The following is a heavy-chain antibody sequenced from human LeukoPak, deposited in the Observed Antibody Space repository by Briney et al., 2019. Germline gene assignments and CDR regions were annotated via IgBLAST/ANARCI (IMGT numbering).Heavy chain of an antibody. CDR1: GYSISSGYY. CDR2: IYHSGST. V-gene: IGHV4-38-2*01. J-gene: IGHJ4*02. Sequence: ASETLSLTCAVSGYSISSGYYWGWIRQPPGKGLEWIGSIYHSGSTYYNPSLKSRVTISVDTYKNQFSLKLRSVTAADTAVYYCARTACSSTSCYRIIFDYWGQGTLVTVSS. CDR3: ARTACSSTSCYRIIFDY. D-gene: IGHD2-2*02.